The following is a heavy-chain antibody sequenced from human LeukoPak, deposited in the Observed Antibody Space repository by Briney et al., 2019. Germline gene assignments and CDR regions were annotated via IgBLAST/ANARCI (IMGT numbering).Heavy chain of an antibody. CDR1: GYTFTSYY. V-gene: IGHV1-46*01. D-gene: IGHD3-22*01. CDR2: INPSGGST. CDR3: ARGRGYYDSSGYYSAFDY. J-gene: IGHJ4*02. Sequence: ASVKVSCKASGYTFTSYYMHWVRQAPGQGLEWMGIINPSGGSTSYAQKFQGRVTMTRDTSTSTVYMELSSLRSEDTVVYYCARGRGYYDSSGYYSAFDYWGQGTLVTVS.